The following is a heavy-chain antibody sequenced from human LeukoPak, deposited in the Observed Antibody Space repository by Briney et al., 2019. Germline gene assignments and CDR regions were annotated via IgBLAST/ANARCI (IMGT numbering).Heavy chain of an antibody. CDR1: NFTFSDYY. V-gene: IGHV3-11*04. CDR3: AKDAGRSPHYYGSGSLFDY. D-gene: IGHD3-10*01. Sequence: PGGSLRLTCAASNFTFSDYYMSWIRQAPGQGLEWLSYISSSGSTIYYADSVKGRFTISRDNSKNTLYLQMNSLRAEDTAVYYCAKDAGRSPHYYGSGSLFDYWGQGTLVTVSS. CDR2: ISSSGSTI. J-gene: IGHJ4*02.